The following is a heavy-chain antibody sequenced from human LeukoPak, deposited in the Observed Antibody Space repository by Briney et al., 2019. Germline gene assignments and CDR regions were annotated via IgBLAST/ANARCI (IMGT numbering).Heavy chain of an antibody. V-gene: IGHV3-7*05. CDR3: VMDMDV. CDR2: IKEDGSAK. CDR1: GFIFSTYW. Sequence: GGSLRLSCAASGFIFSTYWMNWVRQAPGKGLEWVANIKEDGSAKYYVDSVKGQFTISRDNARNLLYLQMNSLRAEDTAVYYCVMDMDVWGQGTTVTVSS. J-gene: IGHJ6*02.